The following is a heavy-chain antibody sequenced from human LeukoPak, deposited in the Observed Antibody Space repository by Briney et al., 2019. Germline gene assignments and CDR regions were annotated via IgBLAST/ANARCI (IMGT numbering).Heavy chain of an antibody. CDR3: SRGLHDYGDSNYYFDQ. Sequence: GGSLRLSCTASGFTFGDDAWSWFRQAPGKGLEWICFIRKKGYGETTDYAASVRGGFTTSRDDAKSIAYLQMNSLKTEDTALYYCSRGLHDYGDSNYYFDQWGRGTLVTVSS. J-gene: IGHJ4*02. V-gene: IGHV3-49*03. CDR1: GFTFGDDA. CDR2: IRKKGYGETT. D-gene: IGHD4-17*01.